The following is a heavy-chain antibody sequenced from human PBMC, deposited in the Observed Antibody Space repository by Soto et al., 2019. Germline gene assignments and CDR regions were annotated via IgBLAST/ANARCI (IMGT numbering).Heavy chain of an antibody. D-gene: IGHD6-6*01. CDR1: GGTFSSYT. CDR3: SSQSMRPRPLPGYSFDY. V-gene: IGHV1-69*02. CDR2: IIPIMNIT. J-gene: IGHJ4*02. Sequence: QVQQVRSGAEVKKPGSSVKVPCKASGGTFSSYTISWVRQAPGQGLEWMSRIIPIMNITNFARKFQGRVTLAADTSTNSAYIEFRSLTSEDTAVYYCSSQSMRPRPLPGYSFDYWGQGVLVTVSS.